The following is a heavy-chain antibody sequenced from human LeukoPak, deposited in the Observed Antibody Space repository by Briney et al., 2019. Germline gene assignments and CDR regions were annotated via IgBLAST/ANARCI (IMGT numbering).Heavy chain of an antibody. J-gene: IGHJ4*02. V-gene: IGHV3-30*18. CDR1: GFTFSSYG. CDR3: AKNRPHYYDSSGHTGLDY. CDR2: ISYDGSNK. Sequence: RSLRLSCAASGFTFSSYGMHWVRQAPGKGLEWVAVISYDGSNKYYADSVKGRFTISRDNSKNTLYLQMNSLRAEDTAVYYCAKNRPHYYDSSGHTGLDYWGQGTLVTVSS. D-gene: IGHD3-22*01.